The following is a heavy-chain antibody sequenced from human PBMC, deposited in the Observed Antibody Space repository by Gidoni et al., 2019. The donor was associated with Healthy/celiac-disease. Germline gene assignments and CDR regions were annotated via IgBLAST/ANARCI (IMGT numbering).Heavy chain of an antibody. V-gene: IGHV5-51*01. D-gene: IGHD2-2*02. CDR1: GYSFTSYW. J-gene: IGHJ6*03. CDR2: IYPGDSDT. Sequence: EVQLVQSGAEVKKPGESLKISCKGSGYSFTSYWIGWVRQMPGKGLEWMGIIYPGDSDTRYSPSFQGQVTISADKSISTAYLQWSSLKASDTAMYYCARLEEVPAAITYYYMDVWGKGTTVTVSS. CDR3: ARLEEVPAAITYYYMDV.